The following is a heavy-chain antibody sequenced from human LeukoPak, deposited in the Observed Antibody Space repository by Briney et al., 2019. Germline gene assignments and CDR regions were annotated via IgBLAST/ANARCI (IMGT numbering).Heavy chain of an antibody. CDR2: IWYDGSNK. V-gene: IGHV3-33*01. J-gene: IGHJ4*02. D-gene: IGHD3-10*01. Sequence: GRSLRLSCAASGFTFSSYGMHWVRQAPGKGLEWVAVIWYDGSNKYYADSVKGRFTISRDNSRNTLYLQMNSLRAEDTAVYYCARSGSGSCYNWDFDYWGQGTLVTVSS. CDR1: GFTFSSYG. CDR3: ARSGSGSCYNWDFDY.